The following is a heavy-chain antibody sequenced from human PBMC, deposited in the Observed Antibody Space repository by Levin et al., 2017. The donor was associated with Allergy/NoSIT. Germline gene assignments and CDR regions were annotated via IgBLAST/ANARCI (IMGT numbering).Heavy chain of an antibody. CDR3: ARNHAWYGAGYFDY. V-gene: IGHV3-66*02. D-gene: IGHD3-10*01. J-gene: IGHJ4*02. CDR1: GLTVSSNY. Sequence: PGESLKISCAASGLTVSSNYMSWVRQAPGKGLEWVSVIYSGGDTYYADSVMGRFTISRDNSKNTLYLQMNSLRAEDTAVYYCARNHAWYGAGYFDYWGQGTLVSVSS. CDR2: IYSGGDT.